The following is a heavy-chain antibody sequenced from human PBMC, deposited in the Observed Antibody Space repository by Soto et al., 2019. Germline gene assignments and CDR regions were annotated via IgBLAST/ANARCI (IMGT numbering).Heavy chain of an antibody. Sequence: QLQLQESGPGLVKPSETLSLTCTVSGGSISSSYYFWGWIRQPPGKGLDWLGTIYYSGSTYYNPSLKSRVPISVDTSKYQFSLKLTSVSAADAAVYYCARHRGYDTLTGYPYWNFYLWCRGTLVTVSS. D-gene: IGHD3-9*01. CDR1: GGSISSSYYF. CDR2: IYYSGST. V-gene: IGHV4-39*01. CDR3: ARHRGYDTLTGYPYWNFYL. J-gene: IGHJ2*01.